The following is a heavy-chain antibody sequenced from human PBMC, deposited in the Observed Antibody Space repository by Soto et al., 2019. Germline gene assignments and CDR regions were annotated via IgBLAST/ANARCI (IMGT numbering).Heavy chain of an antibody. V-gene: IGHV3-74*01. D-gene: IGHD6-19*01. CDR3: VREVIAVLGSIRWFDP. CDR1: GVTFRDYW. J-gene: IGHJ5*02. Sequence: PSETLSLSCAVSGVTFRDYWMHWVRQVPGQGLLWVSRIGPDGTSTKYADSVKGRFTISRSNPENTLYLQMNSLRAEDTGVYYCVREVIAVLGSIRWFDPWGQGTLVTVSS. CDR2: IGPDGTST.